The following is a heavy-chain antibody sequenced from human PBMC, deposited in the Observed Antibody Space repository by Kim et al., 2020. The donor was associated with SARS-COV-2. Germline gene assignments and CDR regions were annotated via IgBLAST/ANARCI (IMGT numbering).Heavy chain of an antibody. Sequence: SVMVSCKASGGTFSSYAISWVRQAPGQGLEWMGGIIPIFGTANYAQKFQGRVTITADESTSTAYMELSSLRSEDTAVYYCARTSTRWLPPGLSDHSHYYYYGMDVWGQGTTVTVSS. J-gene: IGHJ6*02. CDR1: GGTFSSYA. D-gene: IGHD5-12*01. V-gene: IGHV1-69*13. CDR3: ARTSTRWLPPGLSDHSHYYYYGMDV. CDR2: IIPIFGTA.